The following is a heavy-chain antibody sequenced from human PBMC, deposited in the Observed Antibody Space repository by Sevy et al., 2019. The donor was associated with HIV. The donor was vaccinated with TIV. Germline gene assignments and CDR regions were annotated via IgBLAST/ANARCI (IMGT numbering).Heavy chain of an antibody. CDR2: ISGSGGST. CDR1: GFTFGTYV. CDR3: AEGDRSFYGIDV. Sequence: GGSLRLSCAASGFTFGTYVMNWVRQAPGKGLEWVSGISGSGGSTYYADSVKGRITISRDNSKKTVYLQMNSLRAEDTAVYDCAEGDRSFYGIDVWGQGTTVTVSS. J-gene: IGHJ6*02. V-gene: IGHV3-23*01. D-gene: IGHD2-15*01.